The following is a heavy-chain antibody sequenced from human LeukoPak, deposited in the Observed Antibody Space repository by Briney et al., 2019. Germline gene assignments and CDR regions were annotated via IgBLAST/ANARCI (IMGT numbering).Heavy chain of an antibody. J-gene: IGHJ6*02. Sequence: GGSLRLSCAASGFTFDDYAMHWVRQAPGKGLEQVSGISWNSGSIGYADSVKGRFTISRDNAKNSLYLQMNSLRAEDTALYYCAKDRSYYYYGMDVWGQGTTVTVSS. CDR3: AKDRSYYYYGMDV. CDR1: GFTFDDYA. CDR2: ISWNSGSI. V-gene: IGHV3-9*01.